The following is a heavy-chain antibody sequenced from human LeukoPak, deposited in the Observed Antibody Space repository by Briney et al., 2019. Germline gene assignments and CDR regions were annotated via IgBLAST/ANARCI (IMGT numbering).Heavy chain of an antibody. CDR1: GGTFSSYA. CDR2: IIPILGIA. D-gene: IGHD5-12*01. Sequence: SVTVSFKASGGTFSSYAISWVRQAPGQGLEWMGRIIPILGIANYAQRFQGRVTITADKSTSTAYMELSSLRSEDTAVYYCARVNGYTDYWGQGTLVTVSS. V-gene: IGHV1-69*04. J-gene: IGHJ4*02. CDR3: ARVNGYTDY.